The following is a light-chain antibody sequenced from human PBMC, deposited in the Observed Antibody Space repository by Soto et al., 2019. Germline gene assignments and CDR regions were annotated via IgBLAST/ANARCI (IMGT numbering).Light chain of an antibody. V-gene: IGKV1-8*01. CDR3: QQYYSSWT. CDR2: AAS. CDR1: QGISSY. J-gene: IGKJ1*01. Sequence: AIRMTQSPSSLSASTRDRVTITCRASQGISSYLAWYQQKPGKAPKLLIYAASTLQSGVPSRFSGSGSGTDFTLTISCLQSEDFATYYCQQYYSSWTFGQGTKV.